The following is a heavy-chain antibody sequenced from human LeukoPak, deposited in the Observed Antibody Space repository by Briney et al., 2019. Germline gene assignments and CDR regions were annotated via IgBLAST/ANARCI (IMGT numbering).Heavy chain of an antibody. V-gene: IGHV1-2*02. D-gene: IGHD3-22*01. J-gene: IGHJ4*02. CDR1: GYTFTGYY. Sequence: GASVKVSCKASGYTFTGYYMHWVRQAPGQGLEWMGWINPNSGGTNYAQKFQGRVTMTRDTSISTAYMELSRLRSDDTAVYYCARDRYDSSGYYYVDYWGQGTQVTVSS. CDR2: INPNSGGT. CDR3: ARDRYDSSGYYYVDY.